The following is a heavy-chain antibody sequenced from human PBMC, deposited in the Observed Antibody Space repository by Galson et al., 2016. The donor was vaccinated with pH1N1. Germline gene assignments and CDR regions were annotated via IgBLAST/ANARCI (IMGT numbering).Heavy chain of an antibody. CDR1: GGSITSGDYY. CDR3: ARGRNYGDY. Sequence: LSLTCTVSGGSITSGDYYWSWIRQPPGKGLEWIGYISYSGSTYYNPSLNSRVTISLDTSKNHFSLKLSSVTAADTAVYYCARGRNYGDYWGQGTLVTVSS. CDR2: ISYSGST. V-gene: IGHV4-30-4*01. J-gene: IGHJ4*02.